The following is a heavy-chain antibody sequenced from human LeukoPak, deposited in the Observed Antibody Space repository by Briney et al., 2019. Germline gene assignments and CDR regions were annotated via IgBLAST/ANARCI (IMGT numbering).Heavy chain of an antibody. J-gene: IGHJ3*01. V-gene: IGHV3-23*01. CDR3: AKGWEYVDTPMSV. D-gene: IGHD1-26*01. CDR2: ISGSGGSA. Sequence: PGRSLRLSYAASGFTFSSYAMSWVRQAPGKGLEWVSTISGSGGSAYYADSVKGRFSISRDNSESTLYLEMNSLRAEDTAVYFCAKGWEYVDTPMSVWGQGTVVTVSS. CDR1: GFTFSSYA.